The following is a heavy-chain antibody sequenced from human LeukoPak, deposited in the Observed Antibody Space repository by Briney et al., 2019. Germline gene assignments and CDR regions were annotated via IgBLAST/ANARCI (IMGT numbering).Heavy chain of an antibody. CDR1: GGSISSSSYY. J-gene: IGHJ4*02. Sequence: SETLSLTCTASGGSISSSSYYWGWLRQPPGKGLEWIGSIYYSGSTYYNPSLKSRVTISVDTSKKQFSLKLSAVTAADTAVYYCARRGEGTSMSRFDYWGQGTLVTVSS. V-gene: IGHV4-39*01. D-gene: IGHD3-22*01. CDR2: IYYSGST. CDR3: ARRGEGTSMSRFDY.